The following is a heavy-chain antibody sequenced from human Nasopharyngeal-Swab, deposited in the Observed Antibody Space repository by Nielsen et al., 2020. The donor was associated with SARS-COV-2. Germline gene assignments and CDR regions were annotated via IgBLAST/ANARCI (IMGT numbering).Heavy chain of an antibody. J-gene: IGHJ6*03. CDR2: VSHGGGT. Sequence: WIRQPPGMGLEWIGEVSHGGGTNYNPPLKSRFTISVATSKNQFSRKLSSVTAADTAVYYCARGGGGGVPPPVLGRGPYYSYYYMDVRGKGTTVTVS. D-gene: IGHD2-2*01. V-gene: IGHV4-34*01. CDR3: ARGGGGGVPPPVLGRGPYYSYYYMDV.